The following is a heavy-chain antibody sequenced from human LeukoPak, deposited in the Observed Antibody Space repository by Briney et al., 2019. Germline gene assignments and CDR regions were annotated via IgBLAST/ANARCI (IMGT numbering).Heavy chain of an antibody. Sequence: GGPLRLSCAASGFTFSSYSMNWVRQSPGKGLEWISYISRSSSTIYHADSVKGRFTISRDNAKNSLYLQMNSLTDEDTAVYYCAREWYGYCSGGNCYGAFDIWGQGTMVTVSS. J-gene: IGHJ3*02. CDR3: AREWYGYCSGGNCYGAFDI. CDR1: GFTFSSYS. CDR2: ISRSSSTI. V-gene: IGHV3-48*02. D-gene: IGHD2-15*01.